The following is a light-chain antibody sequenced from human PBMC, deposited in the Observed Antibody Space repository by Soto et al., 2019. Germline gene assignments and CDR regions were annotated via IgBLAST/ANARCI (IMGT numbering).Light chain of an antibody. J-gene: IGLJ2*01. CDR2: EVN. Sequence: QSVLTQPPSASGSPGQTVTIPCTGTSSDVGRYNYVSWYQQHPGKAPKLMIYEVNKRPSGVPDRFSGSKSGNTASLTVSGLQAEDEADYYCSSYAGSTLVFGGGTKVTVL. CDR1: SSDVGRYNY. CDR3: SSYAGSTLV. V-gene: IGLV2-8*01.